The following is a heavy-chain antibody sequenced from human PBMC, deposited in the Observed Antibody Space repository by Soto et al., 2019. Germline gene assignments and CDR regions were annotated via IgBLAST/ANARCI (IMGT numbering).Heavy chain of an antibody. CDR3: TKEAYSGSYYYYWYGMDV. Sequence: EVQLLESGGALVQPGGSLRVSCAASGFTFSSYAMSWVRQAPGKGLEWVSVISGSGDSTYYADSVKGRFTISRDNSKNTLYLQMNSLRAEDTAVYYCTKEAYSGSYYYYWYGMDVWGQGTTVTVSS. D-gene: IGHD1-26*01. V-gene: IGHV3-23*01. J-gene: IGHJ6*02. CDR1: GFTFSSYA. CDR2: ISGSGDST.